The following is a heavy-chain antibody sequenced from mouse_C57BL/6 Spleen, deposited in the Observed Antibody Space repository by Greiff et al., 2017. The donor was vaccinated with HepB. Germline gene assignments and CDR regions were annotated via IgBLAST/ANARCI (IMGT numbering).Heavy chain of an antibody. V-gene: IGHV1-15*01. J-gene: IGHJ4*01. CDR2: IDPETGGT. D-gene: IGHD2-2*01. Sequence: VQLQQSGAELVRPGASVTLSCKASGYTFTDYEMHWVKQTPVHGLEWIGAIDPETGGTAYNQKFKGKAILTADKSSSTAYMELRSLTSEDSAVYYCTRYYGYDVDYAMDYWGQGTSVTVSS. CDR1: GYTFTDYE. CDR3: TRYYGYDVDYAMDY.